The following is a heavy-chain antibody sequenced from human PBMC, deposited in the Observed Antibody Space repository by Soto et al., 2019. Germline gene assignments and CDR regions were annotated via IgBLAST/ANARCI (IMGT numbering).Heavy chain of an antibody. CDR3: ARDNEYSSASGLDY. CDR1: GFTFSSYR. CDR2: ISCSSSYL. Sequence: GGSLRLSCAASGFTFSSYRMNWVRQAPGKGLEWVSSISCSSSYLYYADSVKGRFAISRDNAKNSLNLQMSSLRAEDTAVYYCARDNEYSSASGLDYGGRGTLVTVSS. V-gene: IGHV3-21*01. J-gene: IGHJ4*02. D-gene: IGHD6-6*01.